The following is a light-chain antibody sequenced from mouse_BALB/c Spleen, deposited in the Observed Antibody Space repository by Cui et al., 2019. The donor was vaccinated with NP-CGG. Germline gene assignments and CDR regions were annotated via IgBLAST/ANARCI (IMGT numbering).Light chain of an antibody. V-gene: IGLV1*01. Sequence: QAVVTQDSALTTSPGETVTLTCRSSTGAVTTSNYANWVQEKPDHLFTGLIGGTNNRAPGGPARFSGSLIGDKAGLTITGGQTEDGAIYFCALWYSNHWVFGGGTKMNGL. CDR2: GTN. CDR3: ALWYSNHWV. CDR1: TGAVTTSNY. J-gene: IGLJ1*01.